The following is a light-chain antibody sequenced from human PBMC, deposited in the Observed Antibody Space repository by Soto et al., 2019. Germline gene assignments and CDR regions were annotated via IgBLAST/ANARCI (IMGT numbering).Light chain of an antibody. V-gene: IGKV1-5*01. J-gene: IGKJ1*01. CDR2: AAS. Sequence: DIQMTQSPSTLSASVGDRVTITCRASQTITSWLAWYQQKPGQAPKLXIYAASPLESGVSSRFSGRGSGTEFTLTINSLKHEDFATDYCQQYKSYLRTFGQGTKVDIK. CDR3: QQYKSYLRT. CDR1: QTITSW.